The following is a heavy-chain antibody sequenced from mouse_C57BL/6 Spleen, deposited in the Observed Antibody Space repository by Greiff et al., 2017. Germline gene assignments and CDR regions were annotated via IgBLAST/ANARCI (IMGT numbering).Heavy chain of an antibody. V-gene: IGHV5-6*01. Sequence: VQVVESGGDLVKPGGSLKLSCAASGFTFSSYGMSWVRQTPDKRLEWVATISSGGSYTYYPDSVKGRFTISRDNAKNTLYLQMSSLKSEDTAMYYCARHRETYFDYWGQGTTLTVSS. CDR1: GFTFSSYG. D-gene: IGHD3-3*01. CDR2: ISSGGSYT. J-gene: IGHJ2*01. CDR3: ARHRETYFDY.